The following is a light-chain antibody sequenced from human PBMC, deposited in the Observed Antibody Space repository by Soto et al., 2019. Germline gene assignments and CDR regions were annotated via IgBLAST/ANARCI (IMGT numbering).Light chain of an antibody. V-gene: IGKV3-20*01. CDR3: HHYGTSPPT. CDR1: QSVTSSD. CDR2: GAS. J-gene: IGKJ1*01. Sequence: EVVLTQAPGTLSLSPGEGPTLSCRASQSVTSSDLAWYQQKPGQAPRLLISGASSRATGIPDRFSGSGSGTDFTLTISRLEPEDFAVFYCHHYGTSPPTFGQGPKVDIK.